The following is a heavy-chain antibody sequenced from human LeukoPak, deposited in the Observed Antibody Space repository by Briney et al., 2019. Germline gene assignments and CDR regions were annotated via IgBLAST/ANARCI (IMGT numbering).Heavy chain of an antibody. D-gene: IGHD6-19*01. CDR1: GYTLTELS. CDR3: AKRWLGVRYFDY. V-gene: IGHV1-24*01. Sequence: ASVKVSCKVSGYTLTELSMHWVRQAPGKGLEWMGGFDPEDGETIYAQKLQGRVTMAEDTSTDTAYMELSSLRSEDTAVYYCAKRWLGVRYFDYWGQGTLVTVSS. J-gene: IGHJ4*02. CDR2: FDPEDGET.